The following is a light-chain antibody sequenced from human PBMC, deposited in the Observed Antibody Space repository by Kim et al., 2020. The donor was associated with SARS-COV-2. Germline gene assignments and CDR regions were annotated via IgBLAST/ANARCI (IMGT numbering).Light chain of an antibody. CDR3: QQYGNWPPLT. V-gene: IGKV3-15*01. CDR1: QSVSNN. CDR2: AAS. Sequence: VAPGERATLSCWASQSVSNNLAWYQQKPGQSPRLLIYAASNRATGVPARFSGSGSGTQFTLTISSLQSEDFGIYYCQQYGNWPPLTFGGGTKVEIK. J-gene: IGKJ4*01.